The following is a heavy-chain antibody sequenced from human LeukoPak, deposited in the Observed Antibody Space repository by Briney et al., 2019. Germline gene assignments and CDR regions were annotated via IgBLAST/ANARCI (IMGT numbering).Heavy chain of an antibody. D-gene: IGHD1-26*01. CDR2: IYAAGGT. Sequence: GGSLRLSCAASGFSVSGNSLNWARQAPGKGLEWVSVIYAAGGTYYADSVKGRFTTSRDASTNTLYLQMNSLRVEDTAVYYCARSIVTAGLGPWGQGTLVTVSS. CDR3: ARSIVTAGLGP. CDR1: GFSVSGNS. V-gene: IGHV3-66*02. J-gene: IGHJ5*02.